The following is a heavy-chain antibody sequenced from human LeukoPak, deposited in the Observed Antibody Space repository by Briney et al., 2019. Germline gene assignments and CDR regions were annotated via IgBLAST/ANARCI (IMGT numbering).Heavy chain of an antibody. CDR1: GFTFSSHG. CDR2: IQYDGSSI. Sequence: GGSLRLSCAASGFTFSSHGMHWVRQAPGKGLEWVAYIQYDGSSIYYVESVKGRFTFSRDNSKNILFLQMKSLRAEDTAVYYCARRHTIFGVVTVNDFEFWGQGTLVTVSS. J-gene: IGHJ4*02. CDR3: ARRHTIFGVVTVNDFEF. V-gene: IGHV3-30*02. D-gene: IGHD3-3*01.